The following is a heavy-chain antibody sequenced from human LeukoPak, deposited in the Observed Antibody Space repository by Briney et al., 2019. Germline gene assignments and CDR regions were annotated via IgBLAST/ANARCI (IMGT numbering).Heavy chain of an antibody. Sequence: PSETLSLTCTVSGGSISSSSYYWGWIRQPPGKGLEWIGSIYYSGSTYYNPSLKSRVTISVDTSKSQFSLKLSSVTAADTAVYYCARVYRVWPHGSWFDPWGQGTLVTVSS. CDR2: IYYSGST. CDR1: GGSISSSSYY. V-gene: IGHV4-39*01. J-gene: IGHJ5*02. CDR3: ARVYRVWPHGSWFDP. D-gene: IGHD3-16*02.